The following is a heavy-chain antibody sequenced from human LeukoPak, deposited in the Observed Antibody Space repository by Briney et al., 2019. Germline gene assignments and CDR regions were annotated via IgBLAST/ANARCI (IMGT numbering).Heavy chain of an antibody. J-gene: IGHJ5*02. CDR2: INHSGST. D-gene: IGHD3-10*01. Sequence: SETLSLTCAVYGGSFSGYYWSWIRQPPGKGLEWIGEINHSGSTNYNPSLKSRVTISVGTSKNQFSLKLSSVTAADTAVYYCARRDYYGSVNWFDPWGQGTLVTVSS. CDR3: ARRDYYGSVNWFDP. CDR1: GGSFSGYY. V-gene: IGHV4-34*01.